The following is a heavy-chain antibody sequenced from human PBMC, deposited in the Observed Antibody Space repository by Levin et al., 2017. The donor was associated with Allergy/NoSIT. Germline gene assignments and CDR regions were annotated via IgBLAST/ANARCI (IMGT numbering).Heavy chain of an antibody. CDR3: ATKEWQIVRIPAHY. J-gene: IGHJ4*02. V-gene: IGHV3-23*01. CDR2: ISDSGDKT. Sequence: RGESLKISCAASGFAFSTYAMNWVRQAPGKGLEWVSAISDSGDKTYYADSVMGRFTVSRDNSKNTLYLQMNSLRAEDTAIYYCATKEWQIVRIPAHYWGQGTLVTVSS. CDR1: GFAFSTYA. D-gene: IGHD2-2*01.